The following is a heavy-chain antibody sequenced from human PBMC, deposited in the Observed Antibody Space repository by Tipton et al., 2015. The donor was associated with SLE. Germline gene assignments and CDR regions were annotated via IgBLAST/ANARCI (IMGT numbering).Heavy chain of an antibody. V-gene: IGHV4-39*07. CDR2: IYYSGST. CDR3: ARARTTVVNLDY. D-gene: IGHD4-23*01. J-gene: IGHJ4*02. CDR1: GGSISSSSYY. Sequence: TLSLTCTVSGGSISSSSYYWGWIRQPPGKGLEWIGSIYYSGSTYYNPSLKSRVTISVDTSKNQFSLKLSSVTAADTAVYYCARARTTVVNLDYWGQGTLVTVSS.